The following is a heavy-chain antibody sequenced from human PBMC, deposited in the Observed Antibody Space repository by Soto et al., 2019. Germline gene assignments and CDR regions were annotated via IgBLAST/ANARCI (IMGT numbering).Heavy chain of an antibody. V-gene: IGHV5-51*01. CDR3: ALSSGLGSYPPGSLAY. D-gene: IGHD3-16*02. J-gene: IGHJ4*02. CDR1: GYSFTSYW. CDR2: IYPGDSDT. Sequence: GESLKISCKGAGYSFTSYWIGWVRQMPGKGLEWMGIIYPGDSDTRYSPSFQGQVTISADKSISTAYLQWSSLKASYTAMYYCALSSGLGSYPPGSLAYWCQGTLVTVSS.